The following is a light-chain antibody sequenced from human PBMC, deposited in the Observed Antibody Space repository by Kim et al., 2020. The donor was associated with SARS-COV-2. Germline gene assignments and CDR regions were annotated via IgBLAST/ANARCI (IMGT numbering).Light chain of an antibody. CDR2: DVN. CDR3: SSYSNNSPHGV. J-gene: IGLJ6*01. CDR1: SSDVGGYNY. V-gene: IGLV2-14*03. Sequence: QSALTQPASVSGSPGQSITISCTKASSDVGGYNYFSWYQQHPGKAPKLIFYDVNKRPSGISNRFSGSMSGSTASLTIFELQPEDEADYYCSSYSNNSPHGVFGGGTKVTVL.